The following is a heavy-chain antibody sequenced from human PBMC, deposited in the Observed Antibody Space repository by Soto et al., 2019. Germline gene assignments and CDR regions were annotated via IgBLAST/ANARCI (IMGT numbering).Heavy chain of an antibody. J-gene: IGHJ4*02. D-gene: IGHD2-2*01. Sequence: EVQLVESGGGLVKPGGSLRLSCAASGFTFSNYGMNWVRQAPGKGLEWVSSISSSGNYMYYADSVKGRFTISRDNAKNSLYLHMNSLRAEDTAVYYCARDCSSTSCYGGHFDYWGQGTLVTVSS. CDR3: ARDCSSTSCYGGHFDY. CDR2: ISSSGNYM. V-gene: IGHV3-21*01. CDR1: GFTFSNYG.